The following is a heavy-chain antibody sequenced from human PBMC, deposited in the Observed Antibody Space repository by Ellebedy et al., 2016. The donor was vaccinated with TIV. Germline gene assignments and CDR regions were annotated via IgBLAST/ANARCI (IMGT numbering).Heavy chain of an antibody. CDR1: GGTFSSYA. J-gene: IGHJ4*02. CDR2: IIPIFGTA. D-gene: IGHD5-24*01. CDR3: ARDLQAGDY. Sequence: AASVKVSCKGSGGTFSSYAVSWVRQAPGQGLEWMGGIIPIFGTANYAQKFQGRVTITADESTSTAYMELSSLRSEDTAVYYCARDLQAGDYWGQGTMVTVSS. V-gene: IGHV1-69*13.